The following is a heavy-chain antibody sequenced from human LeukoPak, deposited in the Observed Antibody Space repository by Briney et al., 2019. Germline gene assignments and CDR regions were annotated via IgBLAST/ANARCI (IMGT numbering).Heavy chain of an antibody. J-gene: IGHJ5*02. CDR3: AKVELAYCGGDCPFDP. CDR2: IRYDGSNK. Sequence: GGSLRLSCAASGFTFSDYGMHWVRQAPGKGLEGVVFIRYDGSNKYYADSVKGRFTISRDNSKNTLYLQMNSLRAEDTAVYYCAKVELAYCGGDCPFDPWGQGTLVTVSS. CDR1: GFTFSDYG. V-gene: IGHV3-30*02. D-gene: IGHD2-21*02.